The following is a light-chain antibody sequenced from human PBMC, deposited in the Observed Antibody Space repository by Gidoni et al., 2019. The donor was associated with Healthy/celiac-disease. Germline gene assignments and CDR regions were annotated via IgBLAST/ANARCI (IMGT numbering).Light chain of an antibody. CDR3: QQYNNWPRT. CDR1: QSVSSY. V-gene: IGKV3-15*01. J-gene: IGKJ1*01. CDR2: GAS. Sequence: IEMTQSPATRSLSPGERATLPCRASQSVSSYLAWYQQKPGQAPRLLIYGASTRDTGIPARFSGSGSGTEFTLTISSLQSEDFAAYYCQQYNNWPRTFGQGTKVEIK.